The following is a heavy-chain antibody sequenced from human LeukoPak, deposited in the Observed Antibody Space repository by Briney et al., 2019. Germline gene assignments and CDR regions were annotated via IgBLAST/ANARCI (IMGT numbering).Heavy chain of an antibody. J-gene: IGHJ6*03. CDR1: GYTFTGYY. D-gene: IGHD2-2*01. V-gene: IGHV1-2*02. Sequence: SVKVSCKTSGYTFTGYYMHWVRQAPGQGLEWMGWINPNSGGTNYAQKFQGRVTMARDTSISTAYMELSRLRSDDTAVYYCARDSSSRSPSMDVWGKGTTVTISS. CDR3: ARDSSSRSPSMDV. CDR2: INPNSGGT.